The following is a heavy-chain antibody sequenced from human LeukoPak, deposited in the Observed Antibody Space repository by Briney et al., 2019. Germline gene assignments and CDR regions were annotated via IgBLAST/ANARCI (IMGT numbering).Heavy chain of an antibody. Sequence: ASVKVSCKASGYTFINYGISWVRQAPGQGLEWMGWISVYNDNTNYIQKLQGRVAMTTDTSTSTAYMELKSLRSDDTDVYYCARVGVQATGIDYWGQGTLVTVSS. CDR1: GYTFINYG. CDR2: ISVYNDNT. D-gene: IGHD4/OR15-4a*01. J-gene: IGHJ4*02. CDR3: ARVGVQATGIDY. V-gene: IGHV1-18*01.